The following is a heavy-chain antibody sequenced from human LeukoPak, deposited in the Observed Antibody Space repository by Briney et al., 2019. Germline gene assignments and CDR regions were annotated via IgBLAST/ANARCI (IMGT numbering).Heavy chain of an antibody. V-gene: IGHV4-59*01. J-gene: IGHJ3*02. CDR3: ARNNIVDGAFDI. CDR2: IYYSGST. D-gene: IGHD2/OR15-2a*01. Sequence: SETLSLTCTVSGGSISSYYWSWIRQPPGKGLEWIGCIYYSGSTNYNPSLKSRVTISVDTSKNQFSLKLSSVTAADTAVYYCARNNIVDGAFDIWGQGTMVTVSS. CDR1: GGSISSYY.